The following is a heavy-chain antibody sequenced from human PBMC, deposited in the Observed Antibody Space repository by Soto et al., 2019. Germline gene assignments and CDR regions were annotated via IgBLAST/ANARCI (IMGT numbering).Heavy chain of an antibody. CDR1: GASISRYY. CDR2: LYNTGST. Sequence: PSETLSLTCTVSGASISRYYWSWIRQSPGKGLEWIGYLYNTGSTIYNPSPKSRVTISVDTSKNQFSLKLTSVTAADTAVYYCARDKINGLFHYWGQGPRVTVAS. CDR3: ARDKINGLFHY. J-gene: IGHJ4*02. D-gene: IGHD2-8*01. V-gene: IGHV4-59*12.